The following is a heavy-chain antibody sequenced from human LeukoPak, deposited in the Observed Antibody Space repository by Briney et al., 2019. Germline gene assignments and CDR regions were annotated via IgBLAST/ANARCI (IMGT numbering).Heavy chain of an antibody. CDR2: ISSSGSTI. D-gene: IGHD4-23*01. J-gene: IGHJ4*02. Sequence: PGGSLRLSCAASGFTFSSYEMNWVRQAPGKGLEWVSYISSSGSTIYYADSVKGRFTISRDKAKNSLYLQMNSLRAEDTAVYYCARVATVVTPPFWGQGTLVTVSS. V-gene: IGHV3-48*03. CDR1: GFTFSSYE. CDR3: ARVATVVTPPF.